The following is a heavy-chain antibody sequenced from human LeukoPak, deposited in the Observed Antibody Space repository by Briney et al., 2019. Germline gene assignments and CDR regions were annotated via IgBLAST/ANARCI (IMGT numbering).Heavy chain of an antibody. CDR3: ASFMTTVTIPDY. D-gene: IGHD4-17*01. Sequence: PGGSLRLSCAASGFTFSTYWMSWVRQAPGKGLEWVAHIIQDGSEKYYVDSVKGRFTISRDNAKSSLYLQMNSLSPEDTAVYYCASFMTTVTIPDYWGQGTLVSASS. CDR2: IIQDGSEK. V-gene: IGHV3-7*02. CDR1: GFTFSTYW. J-gene: IGHJ4*02.